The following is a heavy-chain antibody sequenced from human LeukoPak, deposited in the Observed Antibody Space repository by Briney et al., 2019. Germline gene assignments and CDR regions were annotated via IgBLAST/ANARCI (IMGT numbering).Heavy chain of an antibody. V-gene: IGHV3-23*01. Sequence: PGGSLRLSCAASGFTFTNAWMSWVRQAPGKGLEWVSAISGSGGSTYYADSVKGRFTISRDNSKNTLYLQMNSLRAEDTALYYCARDLHYYVAMDVWGQGTTVTVSS. CDR2: ISGSGGST. CDR3: ARDLHYYVAMDV. D-gene: IGHD3-10*02. J-gene: IGHJ6*02. CDR1: GFTFTNAW.